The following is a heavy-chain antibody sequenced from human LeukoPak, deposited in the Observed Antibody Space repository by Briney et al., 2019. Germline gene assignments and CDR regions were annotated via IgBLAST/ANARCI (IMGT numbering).Heavy chain of an antibody. CDR3: ARVGSGSSYNGAFDV. J-gene: IGHJ3*01. V-gene: IGHV1-2*02. CDR1: GYTFTGYY. D-gene: IGHD3-10*01. Sequence: SVKVSCKASGYTFTGYYIHWVRRAPGQGLERMGWINPNSGGTNYAQNFQGRVTMSRDTSINTAYMELSRLTSDDTAMYYCARVGSGSSYNGAFDVWGQGTVVTVSS. CDR2: INPNSGGT.